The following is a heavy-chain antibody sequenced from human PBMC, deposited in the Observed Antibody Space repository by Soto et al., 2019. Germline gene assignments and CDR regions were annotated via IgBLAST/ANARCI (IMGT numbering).Heavy chain of an antibody. Sequence: EGQLLESGGGLVQPGGSLRLSCEASGFTFSSYAMSWVRQARGRGLEWVSSISGSGGSTYHADSANGRFTIARDNSKNTVFLQMNSLIAEDTAVYYCAKDSPYSASYKEDGFDIWGQGSLVTVSS. CDR2: ISGSGGST. V-gene: IGHV3-23*01. CDR1: GFTFSSYA. CDR3: AKDSPYSASYKEDGFDI. D-gene: IGHD1-26*01. J-gene: IGHJ3*02.